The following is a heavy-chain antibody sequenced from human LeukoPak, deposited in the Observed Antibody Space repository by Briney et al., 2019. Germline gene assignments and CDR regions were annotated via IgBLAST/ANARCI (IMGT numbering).Heavy chain of an antibody. CDR1: GFTVINNY. V-gene: IGHV3-53*01. Sequence: PGGSLRLSCAASGFTVINNYMTWVRQAPGKGLEWVSVIYSGGTTHYADSAKGRFTISRDNSKNTLYLQMNSLRVDDTAVYYCSTSPSRGVWGKGTTATVSS. CDR2: IYSGGTT. D-gene: IGHD3-10*01. CDR3: STSPSRGV. J-gene: IGHJ6*04.